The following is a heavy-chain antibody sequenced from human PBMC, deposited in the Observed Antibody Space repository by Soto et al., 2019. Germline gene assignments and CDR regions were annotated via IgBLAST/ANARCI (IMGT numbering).Heavy chain of an antibody. J-gene: IGHJ6*02. CDR3: ASGDCSGGRCYPYYYYGMDV. CDR1: GYTFNSYG. CDR2: ISSYNGNI. Sequence: QVHLEQSGAEVKKPGASVKVSCKASGYTFNSYGISWVRQAPGQGLEWMGWISSYNGNIIYVQSLQGRVTMTVDTSTSTAYMELRSLTSDDTAVYYCASGDCSGGRCYPYYYYGMDVWGQGTTVIVSS. V-gene: IGHV1-18*01. D-gene: IGHD2-15*01.